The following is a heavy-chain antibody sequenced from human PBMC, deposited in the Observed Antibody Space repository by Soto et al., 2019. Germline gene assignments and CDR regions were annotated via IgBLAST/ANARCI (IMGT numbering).Heavy chain of an antibody. CDR1: GGSVTSGSYY. CDR3: ARDQSVAGDYYYYGMDV. Sequence: QVQLQESGPGLVKPSGTLSLTCTVSGGSVTSGSYYWTWIRQPPGKRLEWIGYVYYSGSTKYNPSLESRVIISLDTSKNQFSLKLSSVTAADTAVYYCARDQSVAGDYYYYGMDVWGQGTTVTVSS. D-gene: IGHD6-19*01. J-gene: IGHJ6*02. CDR2: VYYSGST. V-gene: IGHV4-61*01.